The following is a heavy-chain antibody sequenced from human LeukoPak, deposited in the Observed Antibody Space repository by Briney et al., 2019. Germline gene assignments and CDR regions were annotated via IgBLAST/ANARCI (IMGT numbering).Heavy chain of an antibody. CDR2: INPRGTAT. V-gene: IGHV1-46*01. CDR1: GYSFTSHY. CDR3: AREVPESYAAMGDY. Sequence: ASVKVSCKASGYSFTSHYMHWVRQAPGQGLEWMGLINPRGTATRYAESFQGRLTLTRDLSTSTDYMELSSLRSDDTAVYFCAREVPESYAAMGDYWGQGTLVTVSS. D-gene: IGHD1-26*01. J-gene: IGHJ4*02.